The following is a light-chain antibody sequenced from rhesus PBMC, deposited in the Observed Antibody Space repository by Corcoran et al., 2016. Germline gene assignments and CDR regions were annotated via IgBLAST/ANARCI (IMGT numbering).Light chain of an antibody. Sequence: DIVMTQTPLSLPITPGEPASISCRSSQSLLHSKGKTYLHWYLQKPGQSRQLLIYGGSNRASGVADRFSGSGSGTDFTLKISKVEAADVGVYYCVQAIAFPWTFGQVTKVEIK. J-gene: IGKJ1*01. CDR1: QSLLHSKGKTY. CDR2: GGS. V-gene: IGKV2-72*01. CDR3: VQAIAFPWT.